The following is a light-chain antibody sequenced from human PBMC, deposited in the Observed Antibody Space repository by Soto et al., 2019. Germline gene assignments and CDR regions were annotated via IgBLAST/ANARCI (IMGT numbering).Light chain of an antibody. V-gene: IGLV2-23*02. CDR2: EVS. J-gene: IGLJ1*01. Sequence: XSVLXQXASVSGSPGQSXXNSCTGTSXXVGSYNLVSWYQQHPGKAPKLMIYEVSKRPSGVSNRFSGSKSGNTASLTISWLQAEDEADYYCCSYAGSILYVFGTGTKVTVL. CDR3: CSYAGSILYV. CDR1: SXXVGSYNL.